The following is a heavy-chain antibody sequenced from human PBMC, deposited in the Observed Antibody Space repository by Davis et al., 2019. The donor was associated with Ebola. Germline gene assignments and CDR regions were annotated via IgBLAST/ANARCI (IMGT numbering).Heavy chain of an antibody. J-gene: IGHJ4*02. Sequence: SVKVSCKASGGTFSSYAISWVRQAPGQGLEWMGGIIPIFGTANYAQKFQGRVTITADKSTSTASMELSSLTSEDTAVYYCAKYSSGWYLDYWGREPWSPSPQ. CDR3: AKYSSGWYLDY. V-gene: IGHV1-69*06. CDR2: IIPIFGTA. CDR1: GGTFSSYA. D-gene: IGHD6-19*01.